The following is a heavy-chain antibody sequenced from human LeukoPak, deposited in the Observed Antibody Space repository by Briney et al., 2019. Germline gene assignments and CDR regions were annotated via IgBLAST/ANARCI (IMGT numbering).Heavy chain of an antibody. CDR1: GFTFSSYS. Sequence: PGGSLRLSCAASGFTFSSYSMNWVRQAPGKGLEWVSSISSSSSYIYYADSVKGRFTISRDNAKNSLYLQMNSLRAEDTAVYYCARDPGSSGGRDYWGQGTLVTVSS. CDR2: ISSSSSYI. J-gene: IGHJ4*02. V-gene: IGHV3-21*01. D-gene: IGHD6-19*01. CDR3: ARDPGSSGGRDY.